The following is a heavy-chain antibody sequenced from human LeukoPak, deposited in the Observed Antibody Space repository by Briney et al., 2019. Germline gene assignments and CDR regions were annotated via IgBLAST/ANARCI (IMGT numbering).Heavy chain of an antibody. V-gene: IGHV4-59*01. CDR1: GDSISSSY. CDR2: IYYTGST. CDR3: ARGRGGYWADWFDP. J-gene: IGHJ5*02. Sequence: PSETLSLTCTVSGDSISSSYWGWIRQPPGKGLEWIGYIYYTGSTDYNPSLKSRVTISIETSKTQFSLKLSSVTAADTAVYYCARGRGGYWADWFDPWGQGTLVTVSS. D-gene: IGHD6-13*01.